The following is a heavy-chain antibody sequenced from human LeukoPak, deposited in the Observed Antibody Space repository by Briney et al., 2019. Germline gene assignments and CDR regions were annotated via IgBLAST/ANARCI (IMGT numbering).Heavy chain of an antibody. CDR2: INYSGST. V-gene: IGHV4-59*08. CDR1: GGSISSYY. D-gene: IGHD4-11*01. J-gene: IGHJ5*02. Sequence: SETLSLTCTVSGGSISSYYWSWIRQPPGKGLEWIGYINYSGSTNYNPSLESRVTISVDTSKNQFSLKLSSVTAADTAVYYCARRRDYSNWFDPWGQGTLVTVSS. CDR3: ARRRDYSNWFDP.